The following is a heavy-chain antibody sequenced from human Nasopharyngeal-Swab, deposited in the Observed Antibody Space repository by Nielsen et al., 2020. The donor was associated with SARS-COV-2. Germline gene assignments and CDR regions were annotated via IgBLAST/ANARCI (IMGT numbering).Heavy chain of an antibody. V-gene: IGHV3-30-3*01. D-gene: IGHD2-21*01. J-gene: IGHJ6*02. CDR3: VRLFLGMDV. CDR2: ISYDGSNK. CDR1: GFTFSSYA. Sequence: GESLKISCAASGFTFSSYAMHWVRQAPGKGLEWVAVISYDGSNKYYADSVKGRFTISRDNSKNTLYLQMNSLRAEDTAVYYCVRLFLGMDVWGQGTTVTVSS.